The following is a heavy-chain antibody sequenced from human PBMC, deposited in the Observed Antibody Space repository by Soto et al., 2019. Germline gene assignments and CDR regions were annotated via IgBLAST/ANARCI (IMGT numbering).Heavy chain of an antibody. CDR1: GASISSSTFF. Sequence: PSETLSLTCTVSGASISSSTFFWGWIRQPPGRGLEWIGIIYPTGKTYYNPSLKSRVTMSVDTTNKQFSLKLSSVTAADTAVYYCARHRAAGAFYNWAGFDPWRHGTLVTVSS. J-gene: IGHJ5*02. D-gene: IGHD1-20*01. CDR2: IYPTGKT. CDR3: ARHRAAGAFYNWAGFDP. V-gene: IGHV4-39*01.